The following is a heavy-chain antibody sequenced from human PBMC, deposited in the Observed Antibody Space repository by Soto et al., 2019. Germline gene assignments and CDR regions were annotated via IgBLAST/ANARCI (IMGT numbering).Heavy chain of an antibody. CDR2: IYYSGST. D-gene: IGHD6-13*01. CDR1: GGSISSYY. CDR3: ARQDSAAGPDY. J-gene: IGHJ4*02. V-gene: IGHV4-59*01. Sequence: QVQLQESGPGLVKPSETLSLTCTVSGGSISSYYWSWIRQPPGKGLEWIGYIYYSGSTNYNPSLKSRGTISVDTSKNQFSLKLSSVTAADTAVYYCARQDSAAGPDYWGQGTLVTVSS.